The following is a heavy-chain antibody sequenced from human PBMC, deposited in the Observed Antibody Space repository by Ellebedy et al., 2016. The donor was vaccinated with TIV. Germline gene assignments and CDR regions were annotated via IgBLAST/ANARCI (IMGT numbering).Heavy chain of an antibody. J-gene: IGHJ3*02. CDR3: ARDGTSVAFDI. CDR1: GYSISSGSY. Sequence: MPSDTLSLTCTVPGYSISSGSYWGWIRQHPGKGLEWFGSIYHIGSTSYNPSLKSRVTMSVDTSKNQFSLKLSSVTAAATAVYYCARDGTSVAFDIWGQGTMVTVSS. V-gene: IGHV4-38-2*02. CDR2: IYHIGST.